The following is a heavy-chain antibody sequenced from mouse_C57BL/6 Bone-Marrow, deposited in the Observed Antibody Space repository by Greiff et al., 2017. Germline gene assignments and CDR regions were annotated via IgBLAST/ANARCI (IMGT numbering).Heavy chain of an antibody. V-gene: IGHV1-55*01. CDR2: IYPGSGST. CDR1: GYTFTSYW. Sequence: VQLQQPGAELVKPGASVKMSCKASGYTFTSYWITWVKQRPGQGLEWIGDIYPGSGSTNYNEKFKSKATLTVDTSSSTAYMQLSSLTSEDSAVXYCARPHYYGSSDYAMDYWGQGTTVTVSS. CDR3: ARPHYYGSSDYAMDY. D-gene: IGHD1-1*01. J-gene: IGHJ4*01.